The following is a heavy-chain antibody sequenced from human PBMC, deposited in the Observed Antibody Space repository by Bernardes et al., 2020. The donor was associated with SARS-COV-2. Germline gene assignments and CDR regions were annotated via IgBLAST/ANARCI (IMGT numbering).Heavy chain of an antibody. V-gene: IGHV4-4*07. CDR3: AREGRYCSSTSCSAMDV. CDR1: GGSISSYY. Sequence: SETLSLTCTVSGGSISSYYWTWIRQPAGKGLEWIGRIYPSGSTNYNPSLKRRVTMSVDTSKNQFSLKLSSVTAADTAVYYCAREGRYCSSTSCSAMDVWGQGTTVTVSS. CDR2: IYPSGST. J-gene: IGHJ6*02. D-gene: IGHD2-2*01.